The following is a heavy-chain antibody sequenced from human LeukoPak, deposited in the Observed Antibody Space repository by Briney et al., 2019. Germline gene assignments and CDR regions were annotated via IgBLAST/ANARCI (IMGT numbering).Heavy chain of an antibody. Sequence: GGSLRLSCAASGFTFSSYWMSWVRQAPGKGLEWVANIKQDGSEKYYVDSVKGRFTISIDNAKNSLYLQMNSLRAEDTAVYYCAKDDDWGRYKHWGQGTLVTVSS. CDR1: GFTFSSYW. CDR2: IKQDGSEK. D-gene: IGHD3-16*01. J-gene: IGHJ1*01. CDR3: AKDDDWGRYKH. V-gene: IGHV3-7*01.